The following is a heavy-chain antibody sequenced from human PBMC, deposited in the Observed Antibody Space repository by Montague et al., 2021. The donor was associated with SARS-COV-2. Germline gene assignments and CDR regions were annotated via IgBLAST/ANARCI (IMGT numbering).Heavy chain of an antibody. J-gene: IGHJ6*02. CDR2: ISYDGSYK. D-gene: IGHD6-6*01. Sequence: SLRLSCAASGFTFSSYGMHWVRQAPGKGLEWVAVISYDGSYKYYADSVKGRFTISRDNSKNTLYLQMNSLRAEDTAVYYCAKDKPDTEIEYNSSNGMDVWGQGTTVTVSS. V-gene: IGHV3-30*18. CDR3: AKDKPDTEIEYNSSNGMDV. CDR1: GFTFSSYG.